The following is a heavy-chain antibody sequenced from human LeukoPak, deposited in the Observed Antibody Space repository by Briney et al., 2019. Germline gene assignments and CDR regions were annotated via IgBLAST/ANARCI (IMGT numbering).Heavy chain of an antibody. J-gene: IGHJ4*02. D-gene: IGHD3-22*01. CDR2: IYHSGST. CDR3: ARDKSYYYDSSGYPLDY. CDR1: GGSISSSNW. Sequence: TPSETLSLTCAVSGGSISSSNWWSWVRQPPGKGLEWIGEIYHSGSTNYNPSLKSRVTISVDKSKNQFSLKLSSVTAADTAVYYCARDKSYYYDSSGYPLDYWGQGTLVTVSS. V-gene: IGHV4-4*02.